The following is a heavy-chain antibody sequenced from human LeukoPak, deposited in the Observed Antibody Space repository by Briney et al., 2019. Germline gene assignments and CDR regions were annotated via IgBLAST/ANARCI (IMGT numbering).Heavy chain of an antibody. CDR2: ITASADNT. CDR3: AKDPLMYSNSWYPNWFGP. CDR1: GFTFSSYA. J-gene: IGHJ5*02. V-gene: IGHV3-23*01. D-gene: IGHD6-13*01. Sequence: GGSLRLSCAASGFTFSSYAMSWVRQAPGKGLEWVSAITASADNTYYADSVKGRFTISRDNSRNTLFLQMNSLRAEDTAVYYCAKDPLMYSNSWYPNWFGPWGQGTLVTVSS.